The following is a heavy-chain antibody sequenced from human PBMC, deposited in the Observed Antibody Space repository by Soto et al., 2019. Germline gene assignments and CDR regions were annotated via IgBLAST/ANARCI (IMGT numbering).Heavy chain of an antibody. CDR3: ARVKAYDSSGYSPDAGMDV. D-gene: IGHD3-22*01. Sequence: ASVKVSCKASGYTFTGYYMHWVRQAPGQGLEWMGWINPNSGGTNYAQKFQGWVTMTRDTSISTAYMELSRLRSDDTAVYYCARVKAYDSSGYSPDAGMDVWGQGXTVTVYS. J-gene: IGHJ6*02. V-gene: IGHV1-2*04. CDR1: GYTFTGYY. CDR2: INPNSGGT.